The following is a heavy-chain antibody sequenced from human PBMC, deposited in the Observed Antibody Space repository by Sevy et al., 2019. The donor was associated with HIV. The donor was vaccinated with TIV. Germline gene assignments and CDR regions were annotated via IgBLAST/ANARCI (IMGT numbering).Heavy chain of an antibody. J-gene: IGHJ6*03. Sequence: ASVKVSCKASGGTFSSYAISWVRQAPGQGLEWMGRIIPIFGTANYAQKFQGRVTITADESTSTAYMELSSLRSEDTAVYYCVRAGGIIAAAGTGDYYMDVWGKGTTVTVSS. CDR3: VRAGGIIAAAGTGDYYMDV. CDR2: IIPIFGTA. D-gene: IGHD6-13*01. V-gene: IGHV1-69*13. CDR1: GGTFSSYA.